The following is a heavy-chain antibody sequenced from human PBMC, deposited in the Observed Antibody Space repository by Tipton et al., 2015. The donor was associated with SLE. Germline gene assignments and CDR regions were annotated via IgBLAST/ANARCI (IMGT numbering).Heavy chain of an antibody. CDR2: IYYSGST. CDR1: GGSISRYF. Sequence: GLVKPSETLSLTCTVSGGSISRYFWSWIRQPPGKGLEWIGYIYYSGSTNYNPSLKSRVTIAVDTSKNQFSLRLTSMTAADTAVYYCARGGQLWSRFDNWGRGTLVTVSS. J-gene: IGHJ4*02. D-gene: IGHD2-21*01. CDR3: ARGGQLWSRFDN. V-gene: IGHV4-59*01.